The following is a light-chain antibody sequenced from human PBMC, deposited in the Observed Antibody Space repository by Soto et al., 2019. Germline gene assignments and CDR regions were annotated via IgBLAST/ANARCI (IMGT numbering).Light chain of an antibody. CDR3: QHYNSWPPWT. V-gene: IGKV3-15*01. Sequence: EIVMTQSPATLSVSPGERATLSCRASQSVSSNLAWYQQKPGQAPRLLIYGASTRATGIPARFSGSGSGTQFTLSISSLQSEDFAVCYCQHYNSWPPWTFGQGTKVDIK. J-gene: IGKJ1*01. CDR2: GAS. CDR1: QSVSSN.